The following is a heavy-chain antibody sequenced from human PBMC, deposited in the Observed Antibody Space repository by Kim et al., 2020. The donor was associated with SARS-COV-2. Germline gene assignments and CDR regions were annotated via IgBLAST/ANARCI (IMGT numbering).Heavy chain of an antibody. D-gene: IGHD6-13*01. V-gene: IGHV3-23*01. CDR2: IGGSGGYT. Sequence: GGSLRLSCAASGFTFSSYAMNWVRQAPGKGLEWVSGIGGSGGYTYYADSVKGRFTISRDDSKNTLCLQMNSLRAEDTAVYYCAKSAAAVVRGNFDYWGQGTLVTVSS. J-gene: IGHJ4*02. CDR3: AKSAAAVVRGNFDY. CDR1: GFTFSSYA.